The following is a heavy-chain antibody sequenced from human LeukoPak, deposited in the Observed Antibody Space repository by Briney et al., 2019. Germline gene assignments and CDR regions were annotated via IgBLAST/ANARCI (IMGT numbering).Heavy chain of an antibody. CDR2: IDMSATTI. V-gene: IGHV3-11*01. J-gene: IGHJ4*02. D-gene: IGHD6-13*01. Sequence: GGSLRLSCAASGFTFSDYYMGWIRQAPGKGLEWVSYIDMSATTIYYADSVKGRFTISRDNAKNSLFLQMNSLRAEDTAVYYCAKDILAAGLFFDYWGQGALVTVSS. CDR1: GFTFSDYY. CDR3: AKDILAAGLFFDY.